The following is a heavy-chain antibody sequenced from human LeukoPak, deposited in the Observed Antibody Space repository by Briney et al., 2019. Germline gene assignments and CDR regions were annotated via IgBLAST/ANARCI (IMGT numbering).Heavy chain of an antibody. D-gene: IGHD3-22*01. Sequence: GGSLRLSCVASGSTVSSTYMSWVRQAPGKGLEWVSLIYSGGSTYYADSLKGRFTISRDNSKNTLYLQMNSLRAEDTAVYYCARGSHYDTSGYYYVGFGYWGQGTLVTVSS. J-gene: IGHJ4*02. CDR3: ARGSHYDTSGYYYVGFGY. V-gene: IGHV3-66*02. CDR2: IYSGGST. CDR1: GSTVSSTY.